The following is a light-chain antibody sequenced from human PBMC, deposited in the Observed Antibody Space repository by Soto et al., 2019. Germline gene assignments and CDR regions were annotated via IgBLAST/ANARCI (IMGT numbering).Light chain of an antibody. J-gene: IGKJ1*01. CDR1: QSISSY. CDR3: QQSYSTPQT. CDR2: AAS. V-gene: IGKV1-39*01. Sequence: DIQMTQSPSTLSGSVGDRVTITCRASQSISSYLNWYQQKPGKAPKLLIYAASSLQSGVPSRFSGSGSGTDFTPTISSLQPEDFATYYCQQSYSTPQTFGQGTKVDIK.